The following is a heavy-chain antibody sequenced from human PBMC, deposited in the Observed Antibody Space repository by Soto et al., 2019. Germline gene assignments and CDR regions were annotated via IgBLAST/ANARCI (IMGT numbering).Heavy chain of an antibody. Sequence: ASVKVSCKASGFTFTGHYIHWVRQAPGQGLEWMGLINPNSGGTSYAQKFQGRLTMTTDTSITTAYMELSRLGSDDTVFYYCAKEKGYISGPKNFDYWGQGTLVTVSS. CDR2: INPNSGGT. D-gene: IGHD5-12*01. CDR1: GFTFTGHY. J-gene: IGHJ4*02. CDR3: AKEKGYISGPKNFDY. V-gene: IGHV1-2*02.